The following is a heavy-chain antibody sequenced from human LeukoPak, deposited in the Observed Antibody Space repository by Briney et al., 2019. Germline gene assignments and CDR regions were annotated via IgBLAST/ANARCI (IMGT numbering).Heavy chain of an antibody. CDR1: GFTFSSYW. CDR3: ARGLLWFGESTYFDY. CDR2: IKQDGSEK. J-gene: IGHJ4*02. V-gene: IGHV3-7*04. Sequence: PGGSLRLSCAASGFTFSSYWMSWVRQAPGKGLEWEANIKQDGSEKYYVDSVKGRFTISRDNAKNSLYLQMNSLRAEDTAVYYCARGLLWFGESTYFDYWGQGTLVTVSS. D-gene: IGHD3-10*01.